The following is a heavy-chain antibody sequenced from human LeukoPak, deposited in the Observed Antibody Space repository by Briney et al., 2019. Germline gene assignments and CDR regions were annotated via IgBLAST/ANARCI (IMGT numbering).Heavy chain of an antibody. CDR3: AKDQGDWAAGNYYGMDV. CDR1: GFTFSKYW. J-gene: IGHJ6*01. Sequence: PGGFLRLSCAVSGFTFSKYWMSWVRQAPGKGLEWVANIKQDGSEKNCVDSVKGRFTISRDNAKSSLYLQMNGLRPEDTAVFYCAKDQGDWAAGNYYGMDVWXXGTTVTVSS. V-gene: IGHV3-7*01. D-gene: IGHD2-21*01. CDR2: IKQDGSEK.